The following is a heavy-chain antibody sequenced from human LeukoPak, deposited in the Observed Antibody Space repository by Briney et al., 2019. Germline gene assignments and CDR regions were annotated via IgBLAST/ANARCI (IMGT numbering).Heavy chain of an antibody. J-gene: IGHJ4*02. D-gene: IGHD3/OR15-3a*01. CDR1: GFTFSSYS. CDR3: TRAVAADDFSPGY. Sequence: GGSLRLSCVASGFTFSSYSMNWVRQAPGKGLEWVSCISSTSRYICYADSVKGRFTISRDNAKNSVYLQMNSLRAEDTAVYYCTRAVAADDFSPGYWGQGTLLTVSS. V-gene: IGHV3-21*01. CDR2: ISSTSRYI.